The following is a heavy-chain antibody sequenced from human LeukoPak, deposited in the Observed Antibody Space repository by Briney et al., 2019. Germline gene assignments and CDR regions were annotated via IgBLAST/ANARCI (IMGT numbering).Heavy chain of an antibody. CDR2: ISSSSRNI. J-gene: IGHJ4*02. CDR3: VSRGEIYY. Sequence: GGSLRLSCAASGFTFSSYSMNWVRQAPGKGLEWVSVISSSSRNIYYADSVKGRFTISRDNAKSSLSLQMNSLRAEDTAVYYCVSRGEIYYWGQGTLVTVSS. V-gene: IGHV3-21*01. D-gene: IGHD3-10*01. CDR1: GFTFSSYS.